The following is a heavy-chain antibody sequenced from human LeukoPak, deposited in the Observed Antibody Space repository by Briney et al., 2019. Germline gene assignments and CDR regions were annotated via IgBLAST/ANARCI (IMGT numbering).Heavy chain of an antibody. CDR3: ARDSSGWHTLAY. J-gene: IGHJ4*02. D-gene: IGHD6-19*01. Sequence: PGGSLRLSCAASGFTFSSYWMHWVRQAPGKGLVWVSRVNSDGSFTSYADSVKGRFTISRDNAKNTLYLQMNSLRAEDTAVYYCARDSSGWHTLAYWGQGTLVTVSS. CDR2: VNSDGSFT. CDR1: GFTFSSYW. V-gene: IGHV3-74*01.